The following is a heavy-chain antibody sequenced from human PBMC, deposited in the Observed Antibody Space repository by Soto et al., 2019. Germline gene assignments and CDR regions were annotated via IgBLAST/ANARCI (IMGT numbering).Heavy chain of an antibody. CDR2: TIPIFGTA. D-gene: IGHD3-16*01. J-gene: IGHJ4*02. CDR3: AVMITFGGVSDY. CDR1: GGTFRSYA. Sequence: QVQLVQSGAEVKKPGSSVKFSCKASGGTFRSYAISWVRQAPGQGLEWMGGTIPIFGTANYAQKFQGRVTITADESTSTAYMELSSLRSEDTAVYYCAVMITFGGVSDYWGQGTLVTVSS. V-gene: IGHV1-69*01.